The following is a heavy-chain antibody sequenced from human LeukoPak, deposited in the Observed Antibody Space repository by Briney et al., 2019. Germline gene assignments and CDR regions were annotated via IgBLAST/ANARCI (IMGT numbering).Heavy chain of an antibody. V-gene: IGHV1-46*02. Sequence: ASVKVSCKASGYNFNSYYMHWVRQAPGQGLEWVGRIAPSVDTTNYAQKFRDRVTMTRDTSIGTAYMELSRLRSDDTAVYYCAREKEDIVVVPAGIFDYWGQGTLVTVSS. D-gene: IGHD2-2*01. CDR1: GYNFNSYY. J-gene: IGHJ4*02. CDR3: AREKEDIVVVPAGIFDY. CDR2: IAPSVDTT.